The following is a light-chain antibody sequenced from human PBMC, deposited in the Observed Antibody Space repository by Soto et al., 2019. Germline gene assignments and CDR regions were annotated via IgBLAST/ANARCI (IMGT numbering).Light chain of an antibody. CDR2: DAS. J-gene: IGKJ5*01. CDR3: QQRAIWVT. CDR1: QSVGTN. V-gene: IGKV3-11*01. Sequence: DIVMTQSPGTLSVSPGERATLSCRASQSVGTNLAWYQQRPGQAPRLLIYDASNRAAGIPARFSGSGSATDFTLTISNLEPEDSAVYYCQQRAIWVTFGQGTRLEI.